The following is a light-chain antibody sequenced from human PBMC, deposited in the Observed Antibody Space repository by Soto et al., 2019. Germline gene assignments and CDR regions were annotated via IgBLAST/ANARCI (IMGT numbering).Light chain of an antibody. J-gene: IGKJ4*01. CDR1: HLISYW. V-gene: IGKV1-12*01. Sequence: DIQMTQSPSSVSASVGDRVTITCRASHLISYWLAWYQHKPVKAPKLLIAAASHLQGGVPSRFSGSGSGTDFTLTISSLQPEDFGTYYCQQASSFPLTFGGGTRVEIK. CDR2: AAS. CDR3: QQASSFPLT.